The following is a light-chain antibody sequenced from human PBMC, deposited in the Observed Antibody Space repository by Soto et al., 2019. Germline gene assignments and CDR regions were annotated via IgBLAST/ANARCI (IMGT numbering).Light chain of an antibody. CDR3: SSYAGSNNLGV. CDR1: SSDVGIYNY. Sequence: QSALTQPASVSGSPGQSIAISCTGSSSDVGIYNYVSWYQQHPGKVPKLMIYEVSKRPSGVPDRFSGSKSGNTASLTVSGLQAEDEADYYCSSYAGSNNLGVFGGGTKLTVL. J-gene: IGLJ2*01. CDR2: EVS. V-gene: IGLV2-8*01.